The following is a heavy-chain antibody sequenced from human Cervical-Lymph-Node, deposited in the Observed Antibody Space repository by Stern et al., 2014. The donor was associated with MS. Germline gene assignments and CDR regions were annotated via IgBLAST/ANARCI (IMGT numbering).Heavy chain of an antibody. V-gene: IGHV4-30-4*01. D-gene: IGHD3-10*01. CDR2: FNYAGNT. CDR3: ARSRFMVQGEDYFDL. CDR1: GDSLSSGDFY. J-gene: IGHJ4*02. Sequence: QVQLQESGPGLVKPSETLSLTCTISGDSLSSGDFYWNWIRQPPGKCLEWIGNFNYAGNTYYSPSLKSRLTIFVDTPKNQLSLEVSSVTAADTAVYYCARSRFMVQGEDYFDLWGQGTLVTVSA.